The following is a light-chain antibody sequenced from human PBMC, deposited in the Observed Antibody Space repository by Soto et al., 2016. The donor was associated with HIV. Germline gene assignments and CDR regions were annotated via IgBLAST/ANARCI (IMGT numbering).Light chain of an antibody. V-gene: IGLV3-21*03. Sequence: SYVPTQPPSVSVAPGKTARITCGGNNIGSKSVHWYQQKPGQAPVVVVYDDSDRPSGIPERFSGSNSGNTATLTISRVEAGDEADYYCQVWDNTIDQGVFGTGTKVTVL. J-gene: IGLJ1*01. CDR1: NIGSKS. CDR2: DDS. CDR3: QVWDNTIDQGV.